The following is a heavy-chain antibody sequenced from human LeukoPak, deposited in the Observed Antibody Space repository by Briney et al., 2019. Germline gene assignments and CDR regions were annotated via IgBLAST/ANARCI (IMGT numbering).Heavy chain of an antibody. Sequence: ASETLSLTCAVSGGSISSSNWWSWVRQPPGKGLGWIGEIYHSGSTNYNPSLKSRVTISVDKSKNQFSLKLSSVTAADTAVYYCARADGIAAAGYSYYYYGMDVWGQGTTVTVSS. D-gene: IGHD6-13*01. CDR1: GGSISSSNW. CDR3: ARADGIAAAGYSYYYYGMDV. CDR2: IYHSGST. J-gene: IGHJ6*02. V-gene: IGHV4-4*02.